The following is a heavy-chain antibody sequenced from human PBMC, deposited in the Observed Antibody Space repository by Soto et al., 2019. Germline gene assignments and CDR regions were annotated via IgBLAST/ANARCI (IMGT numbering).Heavy chain of an antibody. CDR2: IYSGGYT. D-gene: IGHD3-10*01. V-gene: IGHV3-53*01. CDR3: GPRPGGGGY. CDR1: GFTVSNNY. J-gene: IGHJ4*02. Sequence: EVQLVESGGGLIQPGGSLRLSCAVSGFTVSNNYMSWVRQAPGKGLEGVSVIYSGGYTAYGDSVKGRFTISRDNSKNTLNLKKNSLGAGDPVLYCGGPRPGGGGYWGQGTLVTVSS.